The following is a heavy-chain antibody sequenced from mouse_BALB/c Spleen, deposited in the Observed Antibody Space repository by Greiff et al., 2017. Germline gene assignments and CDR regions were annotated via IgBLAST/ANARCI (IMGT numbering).Heavy chain of an antibody. D-gene: IGHD2-1*01. V-gene: IGHV1-5*01. Sequence: EVQLQQSGTVLARPGASVKMSCKASGYTFTSYWMHWVKQRPGQGLEWIGAIYPGNSDTSYNQKFKGKAKLTAVTSTSTAYMELSSLTNEDSAVYYCTRSYGNYQVPFYYAMDYWGQGTSVTVSS. CDR1: GYTFTSYW. CDR3: TRSYGNYQVPFYYAMDY. CDR2: IYPGNSDT. J-gene: IGHJ4*01.